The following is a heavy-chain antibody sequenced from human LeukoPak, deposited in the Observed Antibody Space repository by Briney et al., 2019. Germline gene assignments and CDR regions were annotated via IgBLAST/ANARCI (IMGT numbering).Heavy chain of an antibody. Sequence: GGSLRLSCAASGFTFSSYAMHWVRQAPGKGLEWVAVISYDGSNKYYADSVKGRFTISRDNSKNTLYLQINSLRDEDTAVYYCAKDDAWLQYNDWGQGTLVTVSS. J-gene: IGHJ4*02. CDR2: ISYDGSNK. CDR1: GFTFSSYA. D-gene: IGHD5-24*01. V-gene: IGHV3-30*04. CDR3: AKDDAWLQYND.